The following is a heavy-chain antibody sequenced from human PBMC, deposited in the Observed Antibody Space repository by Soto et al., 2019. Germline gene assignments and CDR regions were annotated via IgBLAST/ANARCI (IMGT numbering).Heavy chain of an antibody. CDR1: GGSISSYY. Sequence: QVQLQESGPGLVKPSETLSLSCTVSGGSISSYYWSWFRQSPGKGMEWIGYVQHSWGSSYNPSLQSRVAISLDTSESQFSLKVTSVTATGTAVYYCARQGFGPLHGLVDVWGQGTTVTVSS. J-gene: IGHJ6*02. CDR2: VQHSWGS. V-gene: IGHV4-59*08. CDR3: ARQGFGPLHGLVDV. D-gene: IGHD3-10*01.